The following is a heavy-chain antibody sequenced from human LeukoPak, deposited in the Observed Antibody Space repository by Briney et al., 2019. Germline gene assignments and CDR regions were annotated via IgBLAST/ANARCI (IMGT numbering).Heavy chain of an antibody. Sequence: GSLRLSCAASGFTFSGYWMSWVRQAPGKGLEWVANIKQDGSEKYYVDSVKGRFTISRDNAKNSLYLQMNSLRAEDTAVYYCARETYYYDSSGYYLGYWGQGTLVTVSS. CDR3: ARETYYYDSSGYYLGY. V-gene: IGHV3-7*03. CDR2: IKQDGSEK. J-gene: IGHJ4*02. D-gene: IGHD3-22*01. CDR1: GFTFSGYW.